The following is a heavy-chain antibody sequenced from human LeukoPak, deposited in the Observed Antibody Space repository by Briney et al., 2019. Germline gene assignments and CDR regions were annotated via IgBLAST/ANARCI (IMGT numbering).Heavy chain of an antibody. CDR2: IKSKADGGTT. CDR1: GFTFSNAW. CDR3: TLLRRYYFDY. V-gene: IGHV3-15*01. J-gene: IGHJ4*02. Sequence: GGSLRLSCSASGFTFSNAWMSWVRQAPGKGLEWVGRIKSKADGGTTDYAAPVKGRFTISRDDSKNTLYLQMNNLKTEDTAVYYCTLLRRYYFDYWGQGTLVTVSS.